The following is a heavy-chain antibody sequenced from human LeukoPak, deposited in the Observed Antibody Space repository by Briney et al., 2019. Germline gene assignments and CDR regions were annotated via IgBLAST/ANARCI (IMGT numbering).Heavy chain of an antibody. CDR2: IYYTGST. D-gene: IGHD3-9*01. CDR3: ARGGTYNDILSFDP. V-gene: IGHV4-59*01. Sequence: SETLSLTCTVSGGSISYYYWTWIRQSPGKGLEWIGQIYYTGSTYYNPSLKRRVTISVDTSRNQFSLNLISVTAADTAVYYCARGGTYNDILSFDPWGQGTLVTVSS. J-gene: IGHJ5*02. CDR1: GGSISYYY.